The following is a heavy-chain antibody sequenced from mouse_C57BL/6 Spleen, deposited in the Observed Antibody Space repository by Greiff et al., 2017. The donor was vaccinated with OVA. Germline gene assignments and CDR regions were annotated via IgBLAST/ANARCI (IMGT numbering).Heavy chain of an antibody. Sequence: QVQLKQSGAELARPGASVKLSCKASGYTFTSYGISWVKQSTGQGLEWIGEIYPRSGNTYYNEKFKGKATLTADKSSSTAYMELRSLTSEDSAVYFCARSLDLHDYAAMDYWGQGTSVTVSS. J-gene: IGHJ4*01. CDR1: GYTFTSYG. V-gene: IGHV1-81*01. D-gene: IGHD6-2*01. CDR2: IYPRSGNT. CDR3: ARSLDLHDYAAMDY.